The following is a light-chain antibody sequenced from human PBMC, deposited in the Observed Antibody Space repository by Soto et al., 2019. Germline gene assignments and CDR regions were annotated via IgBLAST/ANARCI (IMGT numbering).Light chain of an antibody. CDR1: SSDIGSYNR. V-gene: IGLV2-18*02. CDR2: EVN. J-gene: IGLJ1*01. Sequence: QSVLTQPASVSGSPGQSITISCTGTSSDIGSYNRVSWYQQPPGTATKLIIYEVNTRPSGVPDRFSGSKSGNTASLTISGLQAEDEADYYCNSCTTSSTYVFGTGTKLTVL. CDR3: NSCTTSSTYV.